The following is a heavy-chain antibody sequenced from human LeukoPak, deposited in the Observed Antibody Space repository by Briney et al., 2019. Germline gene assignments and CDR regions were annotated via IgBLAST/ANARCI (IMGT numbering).Heavy chain of an antibody. Sequence: SAKVSCKASGGTFCSYAISWVRQAPGRGRVWMGGIIPIFGTANYAQTFQGRVTITADESTSAAYMELSSLRSEDTAVYYCASIDSGGWYWGLIYYYMDVWGKGTTVTVSS. CDR2: IIPIFGTA. V-gene: IGHV1-69*13. J-gene: IGHJ6*03. CDR3: ASIDSGGWYWGLIYYYMDV. CDR1: GGTFCSYA. D-gene: IGHD6-19*01.